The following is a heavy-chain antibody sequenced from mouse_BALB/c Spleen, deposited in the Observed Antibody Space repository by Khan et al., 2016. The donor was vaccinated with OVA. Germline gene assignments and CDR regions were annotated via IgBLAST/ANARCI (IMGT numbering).Heavy chain of an antibody. J-gene: IGHJ2*01. Sequence: QVRLQQSGAELAKPGASVKMSCKASGYTFTTYWMHWVKQRPGQGLEWIGYINPTSGFTDYNQKFKDQATLTADNYSSTAYMQLSSLTSDDSAVYYCERDRIDYWGQGTTLTVSS. CDR3: ERDRIDY. V-gene: IGHV1-7*01. CDR2: INPTSGFT. CDR1: GYTFTTYW.